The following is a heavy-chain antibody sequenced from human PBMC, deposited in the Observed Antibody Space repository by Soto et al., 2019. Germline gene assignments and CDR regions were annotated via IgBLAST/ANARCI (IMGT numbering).Heavy chain of an antibody. V-gene: IGHV4-30-4*01. Sequence: SETLALTCTVSGGSISSDDYYWSWIRQAPGRGLEWIGYIHSSGSIYYNPSLKSRATMSIDTAGNQFSLKVRSVTVADTAVYYCARDLDGLHDDTSGPFPRPGWGQGTLVTVSS. J-gene: IGHJ1*01. CDR3: ARDLDGLHDDTSGPFPRPG. CDR1: GGSISSDDYY. CDR2: IHSSGSI. D-gene: IGHD3-22*01.